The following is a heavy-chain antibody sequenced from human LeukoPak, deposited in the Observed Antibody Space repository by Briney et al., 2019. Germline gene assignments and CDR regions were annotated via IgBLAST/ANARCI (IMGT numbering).Heavy chain of an antibody. CDR1: GFTFSSYG. CDR2: ISYDGSNK. CDR3: AKDRERSNFGYYYYGMDV. V-gene: IGHV3-30*18. Sequence: PGGSRRLSCAASGFTFSSYGMHWVGQAPGKGLEWVAVISYDGSNKYYEDSVKGRCTMYSHNSKNTLYLQMNSLRAEDTAVYYCAKDRERSNFGYYYYGMDVWGQGPTLPVSS. J-gene: IGHJ6*02. D-gene: IGHD1-26*01.